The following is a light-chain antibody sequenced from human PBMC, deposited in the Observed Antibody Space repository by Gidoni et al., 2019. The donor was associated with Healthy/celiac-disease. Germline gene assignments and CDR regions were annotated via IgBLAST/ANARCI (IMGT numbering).Light chain of an antibody. Sequence: DIQMTQSPSSLSASVGDRVTITCRASQSISSYLNWYQQKPGVPSRFSGSGSGTDCTLTISSLQPEDFATYYRQQSYSTPWTFGQGTKVEIK. V-gene: IGKV1-39*01. CDR3: QQSYSTPWT. CDR1: QSISSY. J-gene: IGKJ1*01.